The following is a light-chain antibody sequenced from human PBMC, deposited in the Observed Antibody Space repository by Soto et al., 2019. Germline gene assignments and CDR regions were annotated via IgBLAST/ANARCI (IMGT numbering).Light chain of an antibody. CDR3: CSFAGSYTFCV. CDR2: DVS. Sequence: QSALTQPRSVSGAPGQSVTISCTGTSSDVGDDNYVSWYQQYPGKAPKLVIYDVSKRPSGVPDRFSGSKSGNTASLTISGLQAEDEADYYCCSFAGSYTFCVFGGGTKLTVL. J-gene: IGLJ3*02. V-gene: IGLV2-11*01. CDR1: SSDVGDDNY.